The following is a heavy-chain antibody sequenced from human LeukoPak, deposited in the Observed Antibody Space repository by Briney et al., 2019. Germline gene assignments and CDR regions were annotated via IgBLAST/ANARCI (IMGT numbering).Heavy chain of an antibody. Sequence: GGSLRLSCAASGFTFSSYSMNWVRQAPGKGLEWVSSISSSSSYIYYADSVKGRFTISRDNAKNSLYLQMNSLRAEDTAVYYCARGRLGAQVVPAAANMDVWGKGTTVTVSS. V-gene: IGHV3-21*01. CDR2: ISSSSSYI. J-gene: IGHJ6*03. CDR3: ARGRLGAQVVPAAANMDV. CDR1: GFTFSSYS. D-gene: IGHD2-2*01.